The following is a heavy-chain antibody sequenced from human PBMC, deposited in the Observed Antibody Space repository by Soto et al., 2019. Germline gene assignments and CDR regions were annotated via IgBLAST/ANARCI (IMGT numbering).Heavy chain of an antibody. CDR2: INGGNGDT. J-gene: IGHJ5*02. V-gene: IGHV1-3*01. CDR3: MRSAIRPSGGLIGPFDL. D-gene: IGHD3-16*02. Sequence: QVQLVQSGAEGKKPGASVNVSCEASGYTFTGHALHWVRQAPGQRLEWKGRINGGNGDTRYSQRFQGRVTIIRDTSARTVYMELSRLRPEDTAVYYFMRSAIRPSGGLIGPFDLWGQGTQVTVSS. CDR1: GYTFTGHA.